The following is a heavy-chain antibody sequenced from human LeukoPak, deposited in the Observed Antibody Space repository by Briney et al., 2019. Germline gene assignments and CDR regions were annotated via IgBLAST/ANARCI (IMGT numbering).Heavy chain of an antibody. CDR3: ARELVDDYGDSDY. CDR2: IKQDGSEK. J-gene: IGHJ4*02. Sequence: GGSLRLSCAASGFTFSSYWMSWVRQAPGKGVEWVANIKQDGSEKYYVDSVKGRFTISRDNAKNSLYLQMNSLRAEDTAVYYCARELVDDYGDSDYWGQGTLVTVSS. V-gene: IGHV3-7*01. CDR1: GFTFSSYW. D-gene: IGHD4-17*01.